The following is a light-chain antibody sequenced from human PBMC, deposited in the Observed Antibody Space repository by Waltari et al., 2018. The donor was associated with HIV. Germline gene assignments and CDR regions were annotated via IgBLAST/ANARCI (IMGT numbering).Light chain of an antibody. CDR2: EVT. J-gene: IGLJ2*01. CDR3: SSYTTSSTLFVV. Sequence: QSPLTQPASLSGSPGPSITIFCTGTSSDIGGYNYVSWYQQHPGKAPKLMIYEVTNRPSGVSNRFSGSKSGNTASLTISGLQAEDEADYYCSSYTTSSTLFVVFGGGTKLTVL. CDR1: SSDIGGYNY. V-gene: IGLV2-14*01.